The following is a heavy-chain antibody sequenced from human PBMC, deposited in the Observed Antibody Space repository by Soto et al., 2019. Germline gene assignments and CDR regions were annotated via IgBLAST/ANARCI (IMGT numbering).Heavy chain of an antibody. CDR3: ARDKPLGTKANIVVVPAAYYYYGMDV. V-gene: IGHV1-18*01. Sequence: AASVKVSWKASGYTFTSYGSSWVRQAPGQGLEWMGWISAYNGNTNYAQKLQGRVTMTTDTSTSTAYMELRSLRSDDTAVYYCARDKPLGTKANIVVVPAAYYYYGMDVWGQGTTVTVSS. J-gene: IGHJ6*02. CDR1: GYTFTSYG. CDR2: ISAYNGNT. D-gene: IGHD2-2*01.